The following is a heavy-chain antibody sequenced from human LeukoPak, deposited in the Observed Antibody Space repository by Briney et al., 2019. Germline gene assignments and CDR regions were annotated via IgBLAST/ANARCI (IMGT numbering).Heavy chain of an antibody. V-gene: IGHV3-23*01. D-gene: IGHD5-18*01. J-gene: IGHJ4*02. Sequence: GGSLRLSCAASGFTLSSYAMGWVRQAPGKGLEWVSAISGSGGSTYYADSVKGRFTISRDNSKNTLYLQMNSLRAEDTAVYYCAKSGGGIQLWLRFYFDYWGQGTLVTVSS. CDR2: ISGSGGST. CDR1: GFTLSSYA. CDR3: AKSGGGIQLWLRFYFDY.